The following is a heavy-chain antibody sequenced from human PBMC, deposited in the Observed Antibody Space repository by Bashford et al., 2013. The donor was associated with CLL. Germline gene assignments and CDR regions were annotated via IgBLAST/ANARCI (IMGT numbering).Heavy chain of an antibody. J-gene: IGHJ4*02. V-gene: IGHV2-70*04. Sequence: SGPTLVKPTQTLTLTCTFSGFSLTTTGARVSWIRQPPGKALEWLARIDWDDDKFYSPPLETRLTISKDTSRNQVVLRMTNMDPVDTATYYCARGMQHGSGTLFDYWGQGTLVTVSS. CDR2: IDWDDDK. D-gene: IGHD3-10*01. CDR3: ARGMQHGSGTLFDY. CDR1: GFSLTTTGAR.